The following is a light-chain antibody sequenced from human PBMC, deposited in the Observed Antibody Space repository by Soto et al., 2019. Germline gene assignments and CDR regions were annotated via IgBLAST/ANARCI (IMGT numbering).Light chain of an antibody. CDR3: SSYTTSNTRQIV. J-gene: IGLJ1*01. CDR1: SSDVGGYNY. V-gene: IGLV2-14*03. Sequence: QSVLTQPASVSGSHGQSITISCTGTSSDVGGYNYVSWYQHHPGKAPKLIIYDVTNRPSGVSNPFSGSKSGNTASLTISGLQPEDEADYYCSSYTTSNTRQIVFGTGTKLTVL. CDR2: DVT.